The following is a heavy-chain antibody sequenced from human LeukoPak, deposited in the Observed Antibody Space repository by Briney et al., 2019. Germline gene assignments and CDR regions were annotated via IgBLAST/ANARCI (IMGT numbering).Heavy chain of an antibody. V-gene: IGHV3-7*01. CDR2: IKQDGSEK. Sequence: GGSLRLSCAASGFTFSSYWMSWVRQAPGKGLEWVANIKQDGSEKYYVDSVKGRFTISRDNAKNSLYLQMNNLRAEDTAVYYCARDSLPWFGELTHYFDYWGQGTLVTVSS. CDR1: GFTFSSYW. CDR3: ARDSLPWFGELTHYFDY. D-gene: IGHD3-10*01. J-gene: IGHJ4*02.